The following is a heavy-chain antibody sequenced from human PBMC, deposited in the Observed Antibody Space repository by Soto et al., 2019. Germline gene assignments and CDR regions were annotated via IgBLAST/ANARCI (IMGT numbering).Heavy chain of an antibody. V-gene: IGHV3-21*01. J-gene: IGHJ3*02. CDR2: ISSGNVYT. CDR3: ARDRGSRYFDWLSHDAFDI. D-gene: IGHD3-9*01. Sequence: GGSLRLSCAASGFDFSFYSMTWVRQVPGKGLEWVSLISSGNVYTYYAGSVKGRFTVSRDDAKKSLYLQMNSLRAEDTAVYYCARDRGSRYFDWLSHDAFDIWGQGTMVTVSS. CDR1: GFDFSFYS.